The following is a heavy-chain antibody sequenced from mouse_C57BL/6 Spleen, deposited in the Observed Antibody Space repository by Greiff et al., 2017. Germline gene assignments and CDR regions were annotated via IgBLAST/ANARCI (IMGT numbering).Heavy chain of an antibody. J-gene: IGHJ1*03. CDR3: ASEGLGRRNFDV. Sequence: QVQLQQPGAELVMPGASVKLSCKASGYTFTSYWMHWVKQRPGQGLEWIGEIDPSDSYTNYNQKFKGKSTLTVDKSSSTAYMQLSSLTSEDSAVYYCASEGLGRRNFDVWVTGTTVTVSS. CDR1: GYTFTSYW. V-gene: IGHV1-69*01. D-gene: IGHD4-1*01. CDR2: IDPSDSYT.